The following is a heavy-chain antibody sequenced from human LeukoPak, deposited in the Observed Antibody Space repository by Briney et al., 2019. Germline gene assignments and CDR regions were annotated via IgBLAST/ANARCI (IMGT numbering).Heavy chain of an antibody. D-gene: IGHD3-22*01. CDR2: IYYSGST. Sequence: PSETLSLTCTVSGAPVNSGSYYWNWIRQHPGKGLEWIGYIYYSGSTYYNPSLKSRVTISVDTSKNQFSLKLSSVTAADTAVYYCAREGYYDSSGYSYYFDYWGQGTLVTVSS. V-gene: IGHV4-31*03. CDR3: AREGYYDSSGYSYYFDY. CDR1: GAPVNSGSYY. J-gene: IGHJ4*02.